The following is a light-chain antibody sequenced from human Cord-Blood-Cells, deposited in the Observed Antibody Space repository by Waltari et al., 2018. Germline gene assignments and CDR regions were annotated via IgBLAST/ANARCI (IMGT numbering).Light chain of an antibody. V-gene: IGLV5-45*02. CDR2: YKSDLDK. CDR3: MIWHSSAVV. CDR1: SGINVGTYR. J-gene: IGLJ2*01. Sequence: QAVLTQPSSLSASPGASASLTCTLRSGINVGTYRIYWYKQKPGSPPQYLLRYKSDLDKQQGSGVPSRFSGSKDASANAGILLISGLQSEDEADYYCMIWHSSAVVFGGGTKLTVL.